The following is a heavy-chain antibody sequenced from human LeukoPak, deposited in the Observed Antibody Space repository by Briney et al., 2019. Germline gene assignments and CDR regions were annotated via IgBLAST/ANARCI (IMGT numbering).Heavy chain of an antibody. J-gene: IGHJ4*02. V-gene: IGHV4-59*08. D-gene: IGHD2-2*02. Sequence: SETLSLTCTVSRDSISSYSWSWIRQPPGKGLEWLGYVYSSGSTNYNPSLKSRVTISVDTSKNQFSLKLSSVTAADTAVYYCARHHLLLYLGFDYWGQGTLVTVSS. CDR1: RDSISSYS. CDR2: VYSSGST. CDR3: ARHHLLLYLGFDY.